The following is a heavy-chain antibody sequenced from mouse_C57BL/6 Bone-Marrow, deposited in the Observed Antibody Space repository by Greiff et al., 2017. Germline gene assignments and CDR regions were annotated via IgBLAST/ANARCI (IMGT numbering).Heavy chain of an antibody. CDR3: ARVLYDYGGMYY. V-gene: IGHV5-4*01. D-gene: IGHD2-4*01. CDR2: ISDGGSYT. Sequence: EVQLVESGGGLVKPGGSLKLSCAASGFTFSSYAMSWVRQTPEKRLEWVATISDGGSYTYYPDNVKGRFTISRVNAKNNLYLQMSHLKSEDTAMYYCARVLYDYGGMYYWGQGTSVTVSS. CDR1: GFTFSSYA. J-gene: IGHJ4*01.